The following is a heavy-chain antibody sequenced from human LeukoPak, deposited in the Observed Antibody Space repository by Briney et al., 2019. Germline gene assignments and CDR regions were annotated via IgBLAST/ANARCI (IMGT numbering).Heavy chain of an antibody. CDR3: ARYGSGSYYNVGWYFDL. CDR2: IYYTGST. J-gene: IGHJ2*01. D-gene: IGHD3-10*01. V-gene: IGHV4-39*07. CDR1: GGSISSSSYY. Sequence: PSETLSLTCTVSGGSISSSSYYWGWIRQPPGKGLEWIGSIYYTGSTYYNPSLKSRVTISVDTSKNQFSLKLTSVTAADTAVYYCARYGSGSYYNVGWYFDLWGRGTLVTVSS.